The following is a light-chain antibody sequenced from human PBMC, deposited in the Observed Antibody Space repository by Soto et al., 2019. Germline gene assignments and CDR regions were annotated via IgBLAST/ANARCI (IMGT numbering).Light chain of an antibody. Sequence: QSVLTQPASVSGSPGQSITISFTGTTNDVGGYNYVSWYQQHPGKAPKLLIFEVSSRPSGVSNRFSGSKSGNTASLTISELQAEDEADYFCNSYTSSTSLPYVFGPGTKVTVL. V-gene: IGLV2-14*01. J-gene: IGLJ1*01. CDR3: NSYTSSTSLPYV. CDR2: EVS. CDR1: TNDVGGYNY.